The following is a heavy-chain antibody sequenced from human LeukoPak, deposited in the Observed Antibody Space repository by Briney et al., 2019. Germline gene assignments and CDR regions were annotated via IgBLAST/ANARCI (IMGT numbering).Heavy chain of an antibody. D-gene: IGHD3-9*01. CDR1: GASISGSGYY. CDR3: ASVVILTGYFYDD. CDR2: IYYSGST. V-gene: IGHV4-39*07. J-gene: IGHJ4*02. Sequence: SETLSLTCAVSGASISGSGYYWGWIRQPPGKGLEWIGNIYYSGSTYYNASLQSRVTISIDTSKNQFSLRLNSVTAADTAVYYCASVVILTGYFYDDWGQGTLVTVSP.